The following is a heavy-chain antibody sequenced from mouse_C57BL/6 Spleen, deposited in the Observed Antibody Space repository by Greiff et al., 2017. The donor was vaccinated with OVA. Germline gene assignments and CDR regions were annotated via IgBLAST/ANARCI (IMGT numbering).Heavy chain of an antibody. Sequence: QVHVKQSGPGLVQPSQSLSITCTVSGFSLTSYGVHWVRQSPGKGLEWLGVIWRGGSTDYNAAFMSRLSITKDNSKSQVFFKMNSLQADDTAIDYCAKSLQATGAMDYWGQGTSVTVSS. CDR3: AKSLQATGAMDY. CDR1: GFSLTSYG. D-gene: IGHD3-2*02. CDR2: IWRGGST. J-gene: IGHJ4*01. V-gene: IGHV2-5*01.